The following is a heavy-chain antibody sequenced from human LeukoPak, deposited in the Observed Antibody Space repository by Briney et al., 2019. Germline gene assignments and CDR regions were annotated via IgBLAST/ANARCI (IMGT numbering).Heavy chain of an antibody. CDR3: ARLWGYNQIDY. V-gene: IGHV4-59*08. J-gene: IGHJ4*02. Sequence: PSETLSLTCTGSGGSISSHYWSWLRQPPGKGLEWIGYIYYSGSTNYNPSLKSRVTISVDTSKNQFSLKLSSVTAADTAVYYCARLWGYNQIDYWGQGTLVTVSS. D-gene: IGHD1-14*01. CDR1: GGSISSHY. CDR2: IYYSGST.